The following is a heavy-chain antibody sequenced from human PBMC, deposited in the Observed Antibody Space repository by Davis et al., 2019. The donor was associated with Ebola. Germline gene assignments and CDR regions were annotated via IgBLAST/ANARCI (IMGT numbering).Heavy chain of an antibody. D-gene: IGHD1-1*01. Sequence: ASVKVSCKASGYTFTGYYMHWVRQPPGQGLEWMGWINPHNGNTNYAQNVQGRVTMTTDTSTSTAYMEVGSLRSDDTAVYYCARAQFPTTSDHWGQGTLVTVSS. CDR2: INPHNGNT. V-gene: IGHV1-18*04. J-gene: IGHJ4*02. CDR1: GYTFTGYY. CDR3: ARAQFPTTSDH.